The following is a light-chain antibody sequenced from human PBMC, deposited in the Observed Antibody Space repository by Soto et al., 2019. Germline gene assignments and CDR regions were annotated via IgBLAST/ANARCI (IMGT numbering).Light chain of an antibody. J-gene: IGKJ1*01. CDR2: GAS. Sequence: EIVMTQSPATLSVSPGERATLSCRASQSVSSNLAWYQQKPGQAPRLLIYGASTRATGIPARFSGSGSGTEFTLTISSLQSXDFXXXXXXXXXXXXPWTXGQGTKVEIK. CDR3: XXXXXXXPWT. CDR1: QSVSSN. V-gene: IGKV3-15*01.